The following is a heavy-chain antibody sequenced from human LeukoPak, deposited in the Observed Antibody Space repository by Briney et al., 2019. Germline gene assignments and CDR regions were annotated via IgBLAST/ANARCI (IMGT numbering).Heavy chain of an antibody. J-gene: IGHJ3*02. CDR3: AKERGSGSYWNAFDI. CDR2: INGSGGST. D-gene: IGHD3-10*01. Sequence: PGGSLRLSCAASGFTFSSYAMSWVRQAPGKGLEWVSDINGSGGSTYYADSVKGRFTISRDNLKNTLYLQMNSLRAEDTAVYYCAKERGSGSYWNAFDIWGQGTMVTVSS. V-gene: IGHV3-23*01. CDR1: GFTFSSYA.